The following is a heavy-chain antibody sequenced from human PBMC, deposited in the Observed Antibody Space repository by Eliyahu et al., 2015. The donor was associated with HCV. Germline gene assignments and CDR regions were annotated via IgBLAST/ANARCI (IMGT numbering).Heavy chain of an antibody. V-gene: IGHV3-33*01. CDR3: ARDLILGYYYYGMDV. Sequence: QVQLVESGGGVVQPGRSLRLSCAASGFTFSSYGMXWVRQAPGKGLEWVAVIWYDGSNKYYADSVKGRFTISRDNSKNTLYLQMNSLRAEDTAVYYCARDLILGYYYYGMDVWGQGTTVTVSS. D-gene: IGHD1-26*01. J-gene: IGHJ6*02. CDR1: GFTFSSYG. CDR2: IWYDGSNK.